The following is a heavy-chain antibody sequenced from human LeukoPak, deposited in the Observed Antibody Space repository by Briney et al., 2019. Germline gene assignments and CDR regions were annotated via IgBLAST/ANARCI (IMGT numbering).Heavy chain of an antibody. V-gene: IGHV3-30-3*01. CDR2: ISYDGSNK. D-gene: IGHD6-13*01. J-gene: IGHJ6*03. CDR1: GFTFSSYA. CDR3: ARDRGSSWYHYYYYYYMDV. Sequence: GGSLRLPCAASGFTFSSYAMHWVCQAPGKGLERVSVISYDGSNKYYADSVKGRFTISRDNSKNTLYLQMNSLRAEDTAVYYCARDRGSSWYHYYYYYYMDVWGKGTTVTVSS.